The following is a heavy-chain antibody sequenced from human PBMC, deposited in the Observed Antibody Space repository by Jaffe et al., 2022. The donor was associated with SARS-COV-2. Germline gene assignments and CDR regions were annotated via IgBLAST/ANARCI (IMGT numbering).Heavy chain of an antibody. J-gene: IGHJ6*02. D-gene: IGHD3-16*01. CDR1: GFTFSSYG. V-gene: IGHV3-33*01. CDR2: IWYDGSNK. CDR3: ARDPLAVMGDHGMDV. Sequence: QVQLVESGGGVVQPGRSLRLSCAASGFTFSSYGMHWVRQAPGKGLEWVAVIWYDGSNKYYADSVKGRFTISRDNSKNTLYLQMNSLRAEDTAVYYCARDPLAVMGDHGMDVWGQGTTVTVSS.